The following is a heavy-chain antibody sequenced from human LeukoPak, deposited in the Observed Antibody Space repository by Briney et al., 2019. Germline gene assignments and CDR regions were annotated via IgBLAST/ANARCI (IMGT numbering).Heavy chain of an antibody. CDR1: GFTFSSYG. CDR2: IWYDGSNK. Sequence: GGSLRLSCAASGFTFSSYGMHWVRQAPGKGLEWVAVIWYDGSNKYYADSVKGRFTISRDNSKNTLYLQMNSRRAEDTAVYYCAREEYYYYGMDVWGQGTTVTVSS. V-gene: IGHV3-33*01. J-gene: IGHJ6*02. CDR3: AREEYYYYGMDV.